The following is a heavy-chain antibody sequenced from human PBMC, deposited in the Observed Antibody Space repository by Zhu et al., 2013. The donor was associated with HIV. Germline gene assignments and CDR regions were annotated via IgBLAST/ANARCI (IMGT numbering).Heavy chain of an antibody. Sequence: QVQLVQSGAEVKKPGSSVKVSCKASGGTFSSYAISWVRQAPGQGLEWMGGIIPIFGTANYAQKFQGRVTITADESTSTAYMELSSLRSEDTAVYYCASVRQSRETYYYGMDVWGQGTTVTVSS. D-gene: IGHD6-19*01. CDR2: IIPIFGTA. J-gene: IGHJ6*02. CDR1: GGTFSSYA. CDR3: ASVRQSRETYYYGMDV. V-gene: IGHV1-69*01.